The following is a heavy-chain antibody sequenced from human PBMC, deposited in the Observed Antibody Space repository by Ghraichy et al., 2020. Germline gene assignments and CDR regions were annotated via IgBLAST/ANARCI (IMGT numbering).Heavy chain of an antibody. CDR1: GYSFTSYS. V-gene: IGHV1-3*01. CDR2: INAGNGNT. CDR3: AREGFDP. Sequence: ASVKGSCKASGYSFTSYSMHWVRQAPGQRLEWMGWINAGNGNTKYSQKFQGRVTITRDTSASTAYMEVSSLRSEDTAVYYCAREGFDPWGQGTLVTVSS. J-gene: IGHJ5*02.